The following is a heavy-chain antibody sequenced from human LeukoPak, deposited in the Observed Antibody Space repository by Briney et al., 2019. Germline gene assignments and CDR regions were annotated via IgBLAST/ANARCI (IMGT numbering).Heavy chain of an antibody. V-gene: IGHV3-74*01. J-gene: IGHJ4*02. CDR2: IESDGSST. CDR3: AILRGTVTQFDY. Sequence: GGSLRLSCAASGITFSSYWMHWVRQVPGKGLVWVSRIESDGSSTTYADSVKGRFTISRDNAKNTVYLQMDSLRVEDTAVYYCAILRGTVTQFDYWGQGTLVTVSP. D-gene: IGHD4-17*01. CDR1: GITFSSYW.